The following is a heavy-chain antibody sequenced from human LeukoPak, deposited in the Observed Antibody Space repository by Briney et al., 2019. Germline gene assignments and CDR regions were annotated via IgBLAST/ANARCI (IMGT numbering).Heavy chain of an antibody. CDR2: INHSGST. CDR3: AIFGVVIARVDY. J-gene: IGHJ4*02. D-gene: IGHD3-3*01. Sequence: PSETLSLTCAVYGGSFSGYYWSWIRQPPGKGLEWIGEINHSGSTNYNPSPKSRVTISVDTSKNQFSLKLSSVTAADTAVYYCAIFGVVIARVDYWGQGTLVTVSS. V-gene: IGHV4-34*01. CDR1: GGSFSGYY.